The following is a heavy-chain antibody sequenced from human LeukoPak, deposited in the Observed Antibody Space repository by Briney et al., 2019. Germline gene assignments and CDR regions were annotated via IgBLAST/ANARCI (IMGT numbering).Heavy chain of an antibody. CDR2: ISGSGTST. D-gene: IGHD1-26*01. V-gene: IGHV3-23*01. CDR1: RFTFSNYA. CDR3: AKDTSDLF. J-gene: IGHJ6*04. Sequence: PGGSLRLSCAASRFTFSNYAMTWVRQAPGKGLEWVSAISGSGTSTYYADSVKGRFTISRDNSKNTLYLQMNSLRAEDTALYYCAKDTSDLFWGKGTTVTVSS.